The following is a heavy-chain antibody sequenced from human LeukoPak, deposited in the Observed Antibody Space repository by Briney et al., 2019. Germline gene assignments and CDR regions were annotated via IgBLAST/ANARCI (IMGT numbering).Heavy chain of an antibody. J-gene: IGHJ4*02. Sequence: GGSLRLSCAASGFTFSSYAMRWVRQAPGKGLEWVSGISGSGGRTYYADSVKGRFTISRDNSENTLYLQMNSLRAEDTAVYYCATLGHGDFFDYWGQGTLVTVSS. CDR3: ATLGHGDFFDY. V-gene: IGHV3-23*01. D-gene: IGHD4-17*01. CDR1: GFTFSSYA. CDR2: ISGSGGRT.